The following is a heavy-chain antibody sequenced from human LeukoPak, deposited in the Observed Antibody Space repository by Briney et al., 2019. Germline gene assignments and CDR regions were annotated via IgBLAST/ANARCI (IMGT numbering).Heavy chain of an antibody. CDR3: AQNRVTIFGVVEDCFDS. V-gene: IGHV3-23*01. J-gene: IGHJ6*04. D-gene: IGHD3-3*01. CDR2: ISDSGYST. Sequence: GGSLRLSCAASGFTFSNHAMSWVRQAPGKGLEWVSAISDSGYSTYYALSVKRRFTVSRDNSKIALYLQMDSLRAEDTALYYCAQNRVTIFGVVEDCFDSWGRGTTVTVSS. CDR1: GFTFSNHA.